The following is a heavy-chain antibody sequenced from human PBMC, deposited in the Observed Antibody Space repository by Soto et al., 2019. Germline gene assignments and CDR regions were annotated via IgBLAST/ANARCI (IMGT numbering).Heavy chain of an antibody. Sequence: ASVKVSCKASGYTFTSYDINWVRQATGQGLEWMGWMNPNSGNTGYAQKFQGRVTMTRNTSISTAYMELSSLRSEDTAVYYCARGRDLGLPYYYGMDVWGQGTTVTVSS. CDR2: MNPNSGNT. V-gene: IGHV1-8*01. CDR3: ARGRDLGLPYYYGMDV. CDR1: GYTFTSYD. D-gene: IGHD3-16*01. J-gene: IGHJ6*02.